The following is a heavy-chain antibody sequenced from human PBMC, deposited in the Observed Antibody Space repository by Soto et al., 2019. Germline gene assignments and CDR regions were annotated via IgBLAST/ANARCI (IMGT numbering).Heavy chain of an antibody. D-gene: IGHD4-4*01. J-gene: IGHJ6*03. CDR2: IYYSGST. CDR1: GGSISSYY. Sequence: SETLSLTCTVSGGSISSYYWSWIRQPPGKGLEWIGYIYYSGSTNYNPSLKSRVTISVDTSKNQFSLKLSSVTAADTAVYYCARIATTVTDYYYYYMDVWGKGTTVTVSS. CDR3: ARIATTVTDYYYYYMDV. V-gene: IGHV4-59*08.